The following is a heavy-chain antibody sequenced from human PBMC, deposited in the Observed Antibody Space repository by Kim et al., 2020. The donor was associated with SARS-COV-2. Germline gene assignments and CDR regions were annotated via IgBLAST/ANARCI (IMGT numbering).Heavy chain of an antibody. D-gene: IGHD6-13*01. CDR1: GGSISSSSYY. CDR3: ARVREQQLAKIYWYFDL. Sequence: SETLSLTCTVSGGSISSSSYYWGWLRQPPGQGLEGIGSNYYSGSTYYNPSLKSLVTISVDTSKNQFSLKLSTVTAADTAVYYCARVREQQLAKIYWYFDLWGRGTLVTVSS. V-gene: IGHV4-39*01. CDR2: NYYSGST. J-gene: IGHJ2*01.